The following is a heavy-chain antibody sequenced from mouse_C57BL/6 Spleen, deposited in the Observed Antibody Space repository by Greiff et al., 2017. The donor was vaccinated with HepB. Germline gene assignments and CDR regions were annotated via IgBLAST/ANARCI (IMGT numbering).Heavy chain of an antibody. CDR2: IYPGDGDT. J-gene: IGHJ1*03. CDR3: ARSDSYWYFDV. V-gene: IGHV1-82*01. CDR1: GYAFSSSW. Sequence: VQLKESGPELVKPGASVKISCKASGYAFSSSWMNWVKQRPGKGLEWIGRIYPGDGDTNYNGKFKGKATLTADKSSSTAYMQLSSLTSEDSAVYFCARSDSYWYFDVWGTGTTVTVSS.